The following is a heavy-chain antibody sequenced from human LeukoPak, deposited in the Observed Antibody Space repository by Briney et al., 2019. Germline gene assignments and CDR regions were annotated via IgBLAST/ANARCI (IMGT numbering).Heavy chain of an antibody. Sequence: SQTLSLTCALSGDSLSSNTAGWDWLRQSPSRGLEWLGRTFYRAKWYDDYAPSVKSRITINPDTSKNPFSLHLNSVTPEDTAVYYCAREVAGTWAFDIWGQGTMVTVS. CDR2: TFYRAKWYD. J-gene: IGHJ3*02. D-gene: IGHD6-19*01. CDR3: AREVAGTWAFDI. CDR1: GDSLSSNTAG. V-gene: IGHV6-1*01.